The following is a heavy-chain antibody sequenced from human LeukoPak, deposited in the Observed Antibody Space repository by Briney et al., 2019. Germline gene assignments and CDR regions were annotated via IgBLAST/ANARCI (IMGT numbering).Heavy chain of an antibody. CDR1: GFTFSSYS. Sequence: GGSLRLSCAASGFTFSSYSMNWVRQAPGKGLEWVSSISSSSSYIYYADSVKGRFTISRDNSKNTLYLQMNSLRAEDTAVYYCAKDFQYSGSYYEATDYWGQGTLVTVSS. CDR2: ISSSSSYI. J-gene: IGHJ4*02. CDR3: AKDFQYSGSYYEATDY. V-gene: IGHV3-21*04. D-gene: IGHD1-26*01.